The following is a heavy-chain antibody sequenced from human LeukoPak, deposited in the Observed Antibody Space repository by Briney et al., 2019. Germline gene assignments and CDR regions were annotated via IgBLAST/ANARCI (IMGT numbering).Heavy chain of an antibody. Sequence: PSETLSLTCTVSGGSISSSSYYWGWIRQPPGKGLEWIGSIYYSGSTYYNPSLKSRVTISVDTSKNQFSLKLSSVTAADTAVYYCARPPHYYDNSGYYDAYWGQGTLVTVAS. CDR2: IYYSGST. CDR1: GGSISSSSYY. V-gene: IGHV4-39*01. CDR3: ARPPHYYDNSGYYDAY. J-gene: IGHJ4*02. D-gene: IGHD3-22*01.